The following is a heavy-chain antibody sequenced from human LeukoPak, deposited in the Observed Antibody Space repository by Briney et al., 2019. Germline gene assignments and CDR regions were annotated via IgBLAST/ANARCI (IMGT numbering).Heavy chain of an antibody. CDR3: ARTNPVYGDYDY. Sequence: GGPLRLSRAASGFSFSNSWMHWVRQAPGKGLVWVSRINSDGTTTYYADSVKGRFTISRDLARNTLLLQMHSLRADDTAVHYCARTNPVYGDYDYWGQGTLVTVSS. D-gene: IGHD4-17*01. CDR2: INSDGTTT. V-gene: IGHV3-74*01. J-gene: IGHJ4*02. CDR1: GFSFSNSW.